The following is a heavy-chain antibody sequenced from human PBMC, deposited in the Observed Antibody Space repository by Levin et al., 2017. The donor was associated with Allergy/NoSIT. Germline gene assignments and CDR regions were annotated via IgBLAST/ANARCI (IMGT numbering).Heavy chain of an antibody. D-gene: IGHD5-12*01. CDR1: GFSLSSYA. Sequence: LSLTCAASGFSLSSYAMHWVRQAPGKGLQWVAVMSYDGDSKYYADSVKGRFTISSDNSKNALYLQMNSLRAEDTAVYYCARDKDREWLQYYFDSWGQGTLVTVSS. CDR2: MSYDGDSK. V-gene: IGHV3-30-3*01. J-gene: IGHJ4*02. CDR3: ARDKDREWLQYYFDS.